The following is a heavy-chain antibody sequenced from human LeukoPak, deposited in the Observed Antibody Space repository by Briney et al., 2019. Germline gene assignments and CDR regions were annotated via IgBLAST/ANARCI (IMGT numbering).Heavy chain of an antibody. CDR2: INPDGSEK. CDR3: ARVAEAAAFDS. J-gene: IGHJ4*02. CDR1: GFTFSSDW. Sequence: GGSLRLSCAVSGFTFSSDWMIWVRQAPGKGLEWVANINPDGSEKNYVDSVRGRFTISRDNAKNSLDLQMNSLRVEDAAVYYCARVAEAAAFDSWGQGTLVTVSS. D-gene: IGHD6-13*01. V-gene: IGHV3-7*01.